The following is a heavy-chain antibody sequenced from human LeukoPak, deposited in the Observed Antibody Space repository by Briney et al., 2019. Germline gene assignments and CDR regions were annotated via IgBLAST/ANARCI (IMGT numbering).Heavy chain of an antibody. Sequence: PGGSLRLSCAASGFTFSSYSMNWVRQAPGKGLEWVSSISSSSSYIYYADSVKGRFTISRDNAKNSLYLQMNSLRAEDTAVYYCARSVVITPPYFDYWGQGTLVTVSS. CDR2: ISSSSSYI. J-gene: IGHJ4*02. D-gene: IGHD3-22*01. CDR1: GFTFSSYS. CDR3: ARSVVITPPYFDY. V-gene: IGHV3-21*01.